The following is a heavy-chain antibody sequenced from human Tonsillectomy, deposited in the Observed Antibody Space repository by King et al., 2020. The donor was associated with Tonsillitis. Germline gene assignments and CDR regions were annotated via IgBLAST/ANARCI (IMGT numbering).Heavy chain of an antibody. V-gene: IGHV3-30-3*01. CDR1: GFTFSSYA. CDR3: ARGPYDSLQFDP. Sequence: VQLVESGGGVVQPGRSLRLSCAASGFTFSSYAMHWVRQAPGKGLEWVAVISYDGSNKYYADSVKGRFTISRDNSKNTLYLQMNSRRAEDTAVYYCARGPYDSLQFDPWGQGTLVTVSS. D-gene: IGHD3-3*01. CDR2: ISYDGSNK. J-gene: IGHJ5*02.